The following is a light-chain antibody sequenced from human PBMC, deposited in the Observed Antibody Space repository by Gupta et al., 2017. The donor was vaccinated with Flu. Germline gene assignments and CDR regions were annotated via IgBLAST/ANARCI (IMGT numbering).Light chain of an antibody. V-gene: IGKV1-8*01. J-gene: IGKJ4*01. CDR3: QQYYSYPCN. Sequence: PASLSASSGDRVTITCRASQDIRRYLAWYQQKPGQAPKHLIYGASTLQGGAPSRFSGSGSGTNFTLTVTYLQSEDFATYYCQQYYSYPCNFGGGTKVEI. CDR1: QDIRRY. CDR2: GAS.